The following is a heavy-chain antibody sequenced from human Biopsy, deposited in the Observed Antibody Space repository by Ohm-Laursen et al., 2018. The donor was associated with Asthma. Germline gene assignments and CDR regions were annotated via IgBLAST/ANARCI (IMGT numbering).Heavy chain of an antibody. CDR1: GYIFTEYS. V-gene: IGHV1-2*06. CDR3: ARDRGYCSGGTCPSWFDP. D-gene: IGHD2-15*01. CDR2: INPNSGAT. Sequence: ASSVKVSCNASGYIFTEYSMNWVRQAPGQGLEWMGRINPNSGATKYAQQFQGRVTVTRDTSISTAFMELSRLRSDDTAVYYCARDRGYCSGGTCPSWFDPWGQGTLVTVSS. J-gene: IGHJ5*02.